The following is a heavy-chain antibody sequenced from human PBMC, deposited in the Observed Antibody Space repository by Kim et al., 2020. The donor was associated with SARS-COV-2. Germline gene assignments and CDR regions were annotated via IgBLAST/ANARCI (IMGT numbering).Heavy chain of an antibody. CDR3: ARDVEDGVVVVAAPTGYY. J-gene: IGHJ4*02. D-gene: IGHD2-15*01. CDR1: GFTFSSYW. V-gene: IGHV3-74*01. CDR2: INSDGSST. Sequence: GGSLRLSCAASGFTFSSYWMHRVRQAPGKGLVWVSRINSDGSSTSYADSAKGRFTISRDNAKNTLYLQMNSLGAEDTAVYYCARDVEDGVVVVAAPTGYYWGEGALVTVSS.